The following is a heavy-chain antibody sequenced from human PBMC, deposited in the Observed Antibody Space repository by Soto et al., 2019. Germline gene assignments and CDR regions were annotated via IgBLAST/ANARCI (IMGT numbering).Heavy chain of an antibody. V-gene: IGHV1-18*01. CDR2: ISAYNGNT. CDR3: ARDPKEFYAILHYYYYYGMDV. Sequence: QVPLVQSGAEVKKPGASVKVSCKASGYTFTSYGISWVRQAPGQGLEWMGWISAYNGNTNNAQKLQGRVTLTTATSTSTAYMELRSMRSDDTAVYYCARDPKEFYAILHYYYYYGMDVWGQGTTVTVSS. D-gene: IGHD2-8*01. CDR1: GYTFTSYG. J-gene: IGHJ6*02.